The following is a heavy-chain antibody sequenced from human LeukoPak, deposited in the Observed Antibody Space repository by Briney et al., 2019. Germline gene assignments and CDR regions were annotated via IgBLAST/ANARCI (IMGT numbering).Heavy chain of an antibody. CDR3: ARARTRGNNWYFDY. J-gene: IGHJ4*02. Sequence: PSETLSLTCTVSGDSISNYNWNWIRRPPGKGLEWLGYIYYRGNTNYNPSLKSRLTVSADTSKSQFSLRVSSVTAADTAVYYCARARTRGNNWYFDYWGQGTVVTVSS. V-gene: IGHV4-59*01. D-gene: IGHD1-1*01. CDR1: GDSISNYN. CDR2: IYYRGNT.